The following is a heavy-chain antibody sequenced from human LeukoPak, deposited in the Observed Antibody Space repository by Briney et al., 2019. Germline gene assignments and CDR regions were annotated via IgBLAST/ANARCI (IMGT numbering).Heavy chain of an antibody. CDR1: GYTFTSYA. CDR2: ISAYNGNT. CDR3: ARDAGGHYFDY. D-gene: IGHD6-25*01. Sequence: ASVKVSCKASGYTFTSYAVSWVRQAPGQGLEWMGWISAYNGNTNNAQKLQGRVTMTTDTSTSTAYMELRSLRSDDTAVYYCARDAGGHYFDYWGQGTLVTVSS. J-gene: IGHJ4*02. V-gene: IGHV1-18*01.